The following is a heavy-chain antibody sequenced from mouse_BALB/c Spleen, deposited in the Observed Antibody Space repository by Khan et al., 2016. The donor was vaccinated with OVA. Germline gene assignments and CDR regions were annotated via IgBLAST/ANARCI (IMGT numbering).Heavy chain of an antibody. CDR3: ARDGNWYFDV. CDR1: GSSIPSDYA. V-gene: IGHV3-2*02. CDR2: IRNSGNT. D-gene: IGHD2-1*01. Sequence: EVMLVESGPGLVKPSQSLALTCTVSGSSIPSDYAWNWIRQFPGSKLEWMGYIRNSGNTSYNPSLKSRITITRDTSKNQFFLQLNSVTTEDTATYYCARDGNWYFDVWGAGTMVTVSS. J-gene: IGHJ1*01.